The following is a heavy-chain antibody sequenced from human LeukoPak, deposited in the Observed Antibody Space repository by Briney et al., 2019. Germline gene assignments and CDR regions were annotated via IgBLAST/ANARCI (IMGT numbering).Heavy chain of an antibody. J-gene: IGHJ3*02. CDR2: FDPEDGET. D-gene: IGHD1-26*01. CDR3: ATDLNYYGNDAFDI. Sequence: ASVKVSCKVSGYTLTELSMHWVRQAPGKGLEWMGGFDPEDGETIYAQKFQGRVTMTEDTSTDTAYMELSSLRSEDTAVYYCATDLNYYGNDAFDIWGQGTMVTVSS. CDR1: GYTLTELS. V-gene: IGHV1-24*01.